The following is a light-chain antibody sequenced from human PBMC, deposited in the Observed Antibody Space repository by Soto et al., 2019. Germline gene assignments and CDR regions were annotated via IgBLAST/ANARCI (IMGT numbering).Light chain of an antibody. J-gene: IGLJ1*01. Sequence: QSVLTRPPSVSVSPGQSVAISCTGTSSDVGSYNRVAWYQQSPGTAPKLMIYEVSNRPSGVPDRFSGSKSGNTASLTISGLQAEDEADYYCSSFTSSSTYVFGTGTRSPS. V-gene: IGLV2-18*02. CDR3: SSFTSSSTYV. CDR2: EVS. CDR1: SSDVGSYNR.